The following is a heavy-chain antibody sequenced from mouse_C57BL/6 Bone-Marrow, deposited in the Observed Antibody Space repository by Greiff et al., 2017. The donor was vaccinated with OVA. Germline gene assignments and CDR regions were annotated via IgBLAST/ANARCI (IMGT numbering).Heavy chain of an antibody. J-gene: IGHJ3*01. V-gene: IGHV1-4*01. CDR2: INPSSGYT. CDR1: GYTFTSYT. Sequence: VKLQESGAELARPGASVKMSCKASGYTFTSYTMHWVKQRPGQGLEWIGYINPSSGYTKYNQKFKDQATLTTDKSSSTAYMQLSSLTSEDSAVYYCAREDGNWFAYWGQGTLVTVSA. CDR3: AREDGNWFAY. D-gene: IGHD2-1*01.